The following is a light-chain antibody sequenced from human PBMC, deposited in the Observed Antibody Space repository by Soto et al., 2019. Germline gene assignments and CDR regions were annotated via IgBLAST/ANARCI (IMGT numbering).Light chain of an antibody. J-gene: IGKJ3*01. V-gene: IGKV3-11*01. CDR1: QSVSSY. CDR2: DAS. Sequence: EIVLTQSPATLSLSPGERATLSCRASQSVSSYLAWYQQKPGQAPRLLIYDASSRATGIPARFSGSGSGTDFTLTISSLVPEDFAVYYCQQRSNFFGPGTKVDIK. CDR3: QQRSNF.